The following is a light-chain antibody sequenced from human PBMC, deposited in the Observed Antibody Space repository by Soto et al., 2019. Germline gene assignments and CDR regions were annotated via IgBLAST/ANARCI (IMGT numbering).Light chain of an antibody. CDR3: QQYNRLIT. V-gene: IGKV1-5*01. CDR1: QTIDSW. J-gene: IGKJ5*01. CDR2: DAT. Sequence: DIQMTQYPSILSASVGDSVTITCRASQTIDSWVAWYQQKPGKAPKLLVYDATSLESGVSSRFSGSGYGTDFTLSINNLQPDDFATYYCQQYNRLITFGQRTRLE.